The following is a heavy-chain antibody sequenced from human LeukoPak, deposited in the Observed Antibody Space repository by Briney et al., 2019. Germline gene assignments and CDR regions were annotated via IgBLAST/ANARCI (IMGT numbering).Heavy chain of an antibody. CDR3: VKDIQLST. CDR1: GFNFIAAA. V-gene: IGHV3-23*01. CDR2: IGSSGGST. D-gene: IGHD5-24*01. Sequence: GGSLRLSCAASGFNFIAAAMTWVRQAPGKGLEWVSLIGSSGGSTYYADSVKGRFTISRDNFNHTLSLQMNSLRVEDTAIYYCVKDIQLSTWGLGTMVTVSS. J-gene: IGHJ3*01.